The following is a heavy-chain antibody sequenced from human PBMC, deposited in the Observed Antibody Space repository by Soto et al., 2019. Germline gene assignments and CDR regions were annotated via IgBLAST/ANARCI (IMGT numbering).Heavy chain of an antibody. CDR3: ARDKPASNGVVITHRYYYGMDV. J-gene: IGHJ6*02. Sequence: PSQTLSLTCAISGDSVSSNSAAWNWIRQSPSRGLEWLGRTYYRSKWYNDYAVSVKSRITINPDTSKNQFSLQLNSVTPEDTAVYYCARDKPASNGVVITHRYYYGMDVWGQGTTVTVSS. CDR2: TYYRSKWYN. V-gene: IGHV6-1*01. D-gene: IGHD3-3*01. CDR1: GDSVSSNSAA.